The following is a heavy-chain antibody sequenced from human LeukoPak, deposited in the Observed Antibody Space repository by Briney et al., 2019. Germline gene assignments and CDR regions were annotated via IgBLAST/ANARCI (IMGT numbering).Heavy chain of an antibody. CDR1: GYTFTSYY. CDR3: ARDTTNGGRPYNWFDP. CDR2: INPTGGST. V-gene: IGHV1-46*01. J-gene: IGHJ5*02. D-gene: IGHD7-27*01. Sequence: GASVKVSCKASGYTFTSYYMHWVRQAPGQGLEWMGLINPTGGSTGYAQKFQGRVTMTRDMSTSTVYMELSSLRSEDTAVYYCARDTTNGGRPYNWFDPWGQGTLVTVSS.